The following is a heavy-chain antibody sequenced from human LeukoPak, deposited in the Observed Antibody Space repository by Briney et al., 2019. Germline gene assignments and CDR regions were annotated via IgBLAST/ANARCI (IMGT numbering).Heavy chain of an antibody. Sequence: SVKVACKASGGTFSSYAISWVRQAPGQGLEWMGRIIPILGIANYAQKFQGRVTITADKSTSTAYMELSSLRSEDTAVYYCARRSSSWYPVTWGQGTLVTVSS. J-gene: IGHJ5*02. CDR2: IIPILGIA. D-gene: IGHD6-13*01. CDR3: ARRSSSWYPVT. CDR1: GGTFSSYA. V-gene: IGHV1-69*04.